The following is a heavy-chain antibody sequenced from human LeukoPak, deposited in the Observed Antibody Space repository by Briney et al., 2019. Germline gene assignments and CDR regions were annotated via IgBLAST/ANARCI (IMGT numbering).Heavy chain of an antibody. CDR3: AISTVTALGMDV. D-gene: IGHD4-17*01. CDR2: INHSGST. J-gene: IGHJ6*04. Sequence: SETLSLTCAVYGGSFSGYYWSWIRQPPGKGLEWIGEINHSGSTNYNPSLKSRVTISVDTSKNQFSLKLGSVTAGGTAVYYCAISTVTALGMDVWGKGTTVTVSS. V-gene: IGHV4-34*01. CDR1: GGSFSGYY.